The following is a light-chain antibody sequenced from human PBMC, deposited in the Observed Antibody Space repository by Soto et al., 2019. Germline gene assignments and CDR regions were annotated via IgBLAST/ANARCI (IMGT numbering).Light chain of an antibody. CDR2: SNN. Sequence: QSVLTQPPSASGTPGQRVTISCSGTNSNIGRNTVNWYQQLPGTAPKLLIHSNNQRPSGVPDRFSGSTSGTSASLAISGLQSEDEADYYCCSYAGSYTYVFGTGTKLTVL. CDR1: NSNIGRNT. J-gene: IGLJ1*01. V-gene: IGLV1-44*01. CDR3: CSYAGSYTYV.